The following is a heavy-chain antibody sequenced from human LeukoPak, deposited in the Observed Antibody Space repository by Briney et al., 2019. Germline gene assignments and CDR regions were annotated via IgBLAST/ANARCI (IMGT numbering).Heavy chain of an antibody. J-gene: IGHJ3*02. V-gene: IGHV1-46*01. CDR3: ASGIEKFAGALDAFDI. CDR2: INPSGGST. CDR1: GYTFTSYY. D-gene: IGHD1-26*01. Sequence: ASVKVSCKASGYTFTSYYMHWVRQAPGQGLEWMGIINPSGGSTSYAQKFQGRVTMTRDTSTSTVYMELSSLRSDDTAVYYCASGIEKFAGALDAFDIWGQGTMVTVSS.